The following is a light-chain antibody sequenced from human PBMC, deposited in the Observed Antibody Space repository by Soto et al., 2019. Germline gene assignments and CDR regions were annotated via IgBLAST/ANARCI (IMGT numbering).Light chain of an antibody. J-gene: IGKJ1*01. CDR1: QSVLYSADNKNY. V-gene: IGKV4-1*01. CDR3: QQYYSTPWT. Sequence: DIVMTQSPDSLAVSLGERATINCKSSQSVLYSADNKNYLAWYQQKPGQPPKLLIYWASTRESGVPDRFSGSGSGTDFTLTISSLQAEDVAVYYCQQYYSTPWTFGQGTNAEIK. CDR2: WAS.